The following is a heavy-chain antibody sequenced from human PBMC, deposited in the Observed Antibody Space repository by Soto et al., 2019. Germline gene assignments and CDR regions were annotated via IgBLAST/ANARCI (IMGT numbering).Heavy chain of an antibody. J-gene: IGHJ6*02. V-gene: IGHV1-69*13. D-gene: IGHD5-18*01. CDR1: GGTFSSYA. CDR3: ARDGSKGYSYFYGMDV. CDR2: IIPIFGTA. Sequence: ASVKVSCKASGGTFSSYAISWVRQAPGQGLEWMGGIIPIFGTANYAQKFQGRVTITADESTSTAYMELSSLRSEDTAVYYCARDGSKGYSYFYGMDVWGQGTTVTVSS.